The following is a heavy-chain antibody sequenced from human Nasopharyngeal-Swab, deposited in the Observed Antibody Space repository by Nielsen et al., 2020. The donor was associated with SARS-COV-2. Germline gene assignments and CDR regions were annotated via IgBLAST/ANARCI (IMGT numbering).Heavy chain of an antibody. CDR3: ARGMWFRELSTTFYYYGMDV. Sequence: GGSLRLSCAASGFTFSRYEMNWVRQAPGKGLEWVSYISSSGSTIYYADSVKGRFTISRDNAKNSLYLQMNSLRAEDTAVYYCARGMWFRELSTTFYYYGMDVWGQGTTVTVSS. J-gene: IGHJ6*02. CDR1: GFTFSRYE. CDR2: ISSSGSTI. V-gene: IGHV3-48*03. D-gene: IGHD3-10*01.